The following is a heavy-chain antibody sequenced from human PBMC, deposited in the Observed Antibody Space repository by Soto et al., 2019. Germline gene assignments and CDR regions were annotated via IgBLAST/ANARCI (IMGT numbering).Heavy chain of an antibody. J-gene: IGHJ6*02. CDR1: GFTFSSYW. D-gene: IGHD3-3*01. V-gene: IGHV3-7*01. CDR2: IKQDGSEK. CDR3: ARGGMIRFLEWLPFTDGMDV. Sequence: PGGSLRLSCAASGFTFSSYWMSWVRQAPGKGLEWVANIKQDGSEKYYVDSVKGRFTISRDNAKNSLYLQMNSLRAEDTAVYYCARGGMIRFLEWLPFTDGMDVWGQGTTVTVSS.